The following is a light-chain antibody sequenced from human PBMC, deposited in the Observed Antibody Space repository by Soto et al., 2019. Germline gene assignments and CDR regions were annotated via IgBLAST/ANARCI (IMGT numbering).Light chain of an antibody. CDR2: DTS. CDR1: QSVSSY. Sequence: EIVLTQSRATLSLSPGERATLSCRASQSVSSYLAWYQQKPGQAPRLLIYDTSNRAPGIPARFSGSGSGTDFTLTISSLEPEDFAVYFCQQRTKFLCTFGQGTKVDI. J-gene: IGKJ1*01. V-gene: IGKV3-11*01. CDR3: QQRTKFLCT.